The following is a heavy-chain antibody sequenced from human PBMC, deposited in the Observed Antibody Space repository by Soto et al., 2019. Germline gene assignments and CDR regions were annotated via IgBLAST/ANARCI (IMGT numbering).Heavy chain of an antibody. V-gene: IGHV4-34*01. D-gene: IGHD6-19*01. CDR2: ISHSGSS. Sequence: SEILSLTCVVSGSSFSGYFWPWIGQSPGRGLEWIGEISHSGSSYYNPALQSRFIISVDSSKNQVSLKLRSVTSADSAKYFCARGLAYDLPITVAETFDSWGQGTLVTVSS. J-gene: IGHJ4*02. CDR3: ARGLAYDLPITVAETFDS. CDR1: GSSFSGYF.